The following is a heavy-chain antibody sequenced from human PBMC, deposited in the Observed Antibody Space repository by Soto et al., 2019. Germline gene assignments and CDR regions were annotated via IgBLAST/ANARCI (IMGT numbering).Heavy chain of an antibody. Sequence: GGSLRLSXAASGFTFSSYGMHWVRQAPGKGLEWVAVISYDGSNKYYADSVKGRFTISRDNSKNTLYLQMNSLRAEDTAVYYCAKVFGSNYDYWGQGTLVTVSS. D-gene: IGHD1-26*01. CDR3: AKVFGSNYDY. V-gene: IGHV3-30*18. CDR2: ISYDGSNK. CDR1: GFTFSSYG. J-gene: IGHJ4*02.